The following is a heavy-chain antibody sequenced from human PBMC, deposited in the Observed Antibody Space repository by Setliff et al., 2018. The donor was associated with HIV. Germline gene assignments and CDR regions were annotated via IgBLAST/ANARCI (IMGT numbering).Heavy chain of an antibody. Sequence: ASVKVSCKTSGYTFDAKYIHWARQAPGQGLEWMGWINPNSGGTNYARKFQGRVTMTRDTSISTAYMDLRSLRSDDTAVYYCAKELSYCSGGNCYFDSWGQGTLVTVSS. V-gene: IGHV1-2*02. CDR3: AKELSYCSGGNCYFDS. D-gene: IGHD2-15*01. CDR1: GYTFDAKY. J-gene: IGHJ4*02. CDR2: INPNSGGT.